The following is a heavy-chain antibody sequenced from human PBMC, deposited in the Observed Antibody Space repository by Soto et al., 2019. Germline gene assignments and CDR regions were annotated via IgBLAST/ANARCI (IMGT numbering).Heavy chain of an antibody. J-gene: IGHJ4*02. D-gene: IGHD2-2*01. CDR3: ARGRYCSSTSCYADFDY. CDR2: ISSSSSYI. V-gene: IGHV3-21*01. CDR1: GFTFSSYS. Sequence: GGSLRLSCAASGFTFSSYSMNWVRQAPGKGLEWVSSISSSSSYIYYADSVKGRFTISRDNAKNSLYLQMNSLRAEDTAVYYCARGRYCSSTSCYADFDYWGQGTLVTVSS.